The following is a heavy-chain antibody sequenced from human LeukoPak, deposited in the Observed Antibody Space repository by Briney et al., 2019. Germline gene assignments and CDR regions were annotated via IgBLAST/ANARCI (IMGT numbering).Heavy chain of an antibody. J-gene: IGHJ6*02. CDR3: AKDHGTAGYDFWSGYYRYYYGMDV. CDR1: GFTFSSYA. D-gene: IGHD3-3*01. V-gene: IGHV3-23*01. CDR2: ISGSGGST. Sequence: GGSLRLSCAASGFTFSSYAMSWVRQAPGKGLEWVSAISGSGGSTYYADSVKGRFTISRDNSKNTPYLQMNSLRAEDTAVYYCAKDHGTAGYDFWSGYYRYYYGMDVWGQGTTVTVSS.